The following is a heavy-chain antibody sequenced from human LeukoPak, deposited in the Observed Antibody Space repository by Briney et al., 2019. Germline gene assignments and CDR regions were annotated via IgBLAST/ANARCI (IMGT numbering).Heavy chain of an antibody. CDR2: IYPGDSDT. CDR3: ARRIGWGNLDY. J-gene: IGHJ4*02. V-gene: IGHV5-51*01. D-gene: IGHD3-16*01. CDR1: GFSFTSNW. Sequence: GESLKISCKGSGFSFTSNWIGWVRQMPGKGLEWMGIIYPGDSDTRYSPSFQGQVTMSVDKSINTAYLQWSSLRASDTAMYYCARRIGWGNLDYWGQGTLVTVSS.